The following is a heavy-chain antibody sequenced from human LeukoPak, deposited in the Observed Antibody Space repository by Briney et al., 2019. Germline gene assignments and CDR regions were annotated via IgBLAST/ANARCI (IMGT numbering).Heavy chain of an antibody. Sequence: GESLKISCKGSGYSFTSYWISWMRQMPGKGLEWMGRIDPSDSYTNYSPSFQGHVTISADKSISTAYLQWSSLKASDTAMYYCARGGAVERYCSSTSCYWVDAFDIWGQGTMVTVSS. V-gene: IGHV5-10-1*01. CDR2: IDPSDSYT. J-gene: IGHJ3*02. CDR1: GYSFTSYW. CDR3: ARGGAVERYCSSTSCYWVDAFDI. D-gene: IGHD2-2*01.